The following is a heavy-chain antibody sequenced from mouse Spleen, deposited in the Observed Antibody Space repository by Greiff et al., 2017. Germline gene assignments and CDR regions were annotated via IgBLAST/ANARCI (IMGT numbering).Heavy chain of an antibody. J-gene: IGHJ1*01. CDR3: AKPSLGPYNWYFDV. Sequence: VKLMESGPGLVAPSQSLSITCTVSGFSLTDYGVSWIRQPPGKGLEWLGVIWGGGSTYYNSALKSRLSISKDNSKSQVFLKMNSLQTDDTAMYYCAKPSLGPYNWYFDVWGAGTTVTVSS. CDR2: IWGGGST. D-gene: IGHD4-1*01. V-gene: IGHV2-6-5*01. CDR1: GFSLTDYG.